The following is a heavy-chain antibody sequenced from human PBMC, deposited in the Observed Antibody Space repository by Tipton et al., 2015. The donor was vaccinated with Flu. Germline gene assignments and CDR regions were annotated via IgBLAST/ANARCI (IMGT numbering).Heavy chain of an antibody. J-gene: IGHJ5*02. Sequence: TLSLTCTVSGGSISSGSYYWSWIRQPAGKGLEWIGRIYTSGSTNYNPSLKSRATISLDTSKNQFSLKLSSVTAADTAVYYCARRDYSNYVSEPKNWFHPWGQGTLVTVSS. V-gene: IGHV4-61*02. CDR3: ARRDYSNYVSEPKNWFHP. D-gene: IGHD4-11*01. CDR1: GGSISSGSYY. CDR2: IYTSGST.